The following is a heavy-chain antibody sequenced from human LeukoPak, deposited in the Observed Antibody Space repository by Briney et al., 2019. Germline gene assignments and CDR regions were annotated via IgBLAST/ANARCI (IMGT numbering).Heavy chain of an antibody. V-gene: IGHV5-51*01. CDR1: GYSINNYW. J-gene: IGHJ4*02. Sequence: GESLKISCKGSGYSINNYWIAWVRQMPGKGLEWMGIIYPADSDIRYSPSFQGQVTISADKSISTAYLQWNSLKASDTAMYYCARPGLGGAWYYFDYWGQGTLVTVSS. CDR3: ARPGLGGAWYYFDY. CDR2: IYPADSDI. D-gene: IGHD6-19*01.